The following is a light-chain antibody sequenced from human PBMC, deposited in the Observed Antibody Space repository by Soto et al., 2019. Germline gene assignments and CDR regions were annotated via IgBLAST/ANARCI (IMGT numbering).Light chain of an antibody. Sequence: QSVLTQSPSASGTPGQRVTISCSGSSSNIGSYTVNWYQQLPGTAPKLLIYSNDERHSGVPDRFSGSKSGTSASLAISGLQSEDEADYYCAAWDDSLNGYVFGTGTQLTVL. V-gene: IGLV1-44*01. J-gene: IGLJ1*01. CDR2: SND. CDR1: SSNIGSYT. CDR3: AAWDDSLNGYV.